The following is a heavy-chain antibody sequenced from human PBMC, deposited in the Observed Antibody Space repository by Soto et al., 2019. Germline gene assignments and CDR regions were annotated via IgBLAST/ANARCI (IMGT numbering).Heavy chain of an antibody. V-gene: IGHV3-7*03. J-gene: IGHJ4*02. D-gene: IGHD3-16*01. Sequence: GGSLRLSCATSEFTFRNYWLNWVRQVPGKGLEWVANISPDGRTTNYVDSVKGRFIISIDNVRNSVSLQMNSLRVEDTAVYFCFGGNGGPQWGQGXPVTVYS. CDR1: EFTFRNYW. CDR2: ISPDGRTT. CDR3: FGGNGGPQ.